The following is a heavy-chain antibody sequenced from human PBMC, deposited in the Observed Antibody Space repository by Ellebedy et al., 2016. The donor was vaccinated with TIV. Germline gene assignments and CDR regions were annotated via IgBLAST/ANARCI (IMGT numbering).Heavy chain of an antibody. CDR2: IDHSGTYI. CDR1: GFTFSTFG. Sequence: PGGSLRLSCAASGFTFSTFGMNWVRQASGKGLEWVSSIDHSGTYIYYADSVKGRFSISRDNAKNSLYLHMNSLRAEDTAVYYCAKSTVINPEGDAYDIWGQGTKVTVSS. CDR3: AKSTVINPEGDAYDI. V-gene: IGHV3-21*06. J-gene: IGHJ3*02. D-gene: IGHD1-14*01.